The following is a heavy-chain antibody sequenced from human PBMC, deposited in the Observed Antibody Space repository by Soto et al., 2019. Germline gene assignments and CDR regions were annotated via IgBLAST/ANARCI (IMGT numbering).Heavy chain of an antibody. CDR2: ISGSGGAT. CDR3: ARTRTAFYRYSFDS. J-gene: IGHJ4*02. D-gene: IGHD2-21*02. Sequence: GGSLRLSCTASGFTFSSYGMHWVRQAPGKGLEWVSGISGSGGATYYTDSVEGRFTISKDFSKNTVSLQMTGLRVDDTAVYYCARTRTAFYRYSFDSWGQGALVTVLL. CDR1: GFTFSSYG. V-gene: IGHV3-23*01.